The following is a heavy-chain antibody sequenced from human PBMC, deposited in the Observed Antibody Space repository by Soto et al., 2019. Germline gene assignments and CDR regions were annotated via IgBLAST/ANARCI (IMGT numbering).Heavy chain of an antibody. V-gene: IGHV2-5*02. CDR3: AHLTTGGFYFGY. Sequence: QITLKESGPTLVKPTQTLTLTCTFSGFSLRTSGVGVGWIRQPPGKALEWLALIYWDDGKRYSPSLKSRLTITKDPSKNQVVLRMTNMDTVDTATYYCAHLTTGGFYFGYWGQGTLVTVSS. J-gene: IGHJ4*02. CDR2: IYWDDGK. D-gene: IGHD4-17*01. CDR1: GFSLRTSGVG.